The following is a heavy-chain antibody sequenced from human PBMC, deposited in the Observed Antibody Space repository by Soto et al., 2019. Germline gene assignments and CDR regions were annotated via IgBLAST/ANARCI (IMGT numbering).Heavy chain of an antibody. CDR3: ARDRSRITMVREPDNWFYP. V-gene: IGHV1-3*01. J-gene: IGHJ5*02. CDR1: GCTFTSYG. CDR2: INAGNGNT. Sequence: ASVKACCKASGCTFTSYGMHWVRQAPGQRLEWMGWINAGNGNTKYSQKFQGRVTITRDTSASTAYMELSSLRSEDTAVYYCARDRSRITMVREPDNWFYPWGQGTLVTVSS. D-gene: IGHD3-10*01.